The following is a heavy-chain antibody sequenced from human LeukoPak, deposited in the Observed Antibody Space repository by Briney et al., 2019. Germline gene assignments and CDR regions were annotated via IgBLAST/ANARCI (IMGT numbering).Heavy chain of an antibody. Sequence: KPSETLSLTCAVSGGSISSSNWWSWVRQSPGKGLEWIGEIYHSGSTNYNPSLKSRVTISVDTSKNQFSLKLSFVTAADTAVYYCARKGKAMVLKWGQGTLVTVSS. J-gene: IGHJ4*02. D-gene: IGHD5-18*01. CDR3: ARKGKAMVLK. CDR2: IYHSGST. CDR1: GGSISSSNW. V-gene: IGHV4-4*02.